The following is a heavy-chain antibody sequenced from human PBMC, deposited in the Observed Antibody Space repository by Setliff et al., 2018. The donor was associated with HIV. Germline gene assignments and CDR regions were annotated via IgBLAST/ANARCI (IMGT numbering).Heavy chain of an antibody. Sequence: SETLSLTCTVSGGSISSGSFFWSWLRQPAGKALEWIGHIYTSGSANYNPSLKSRVTMSVDTSKNQFSLKLGSVTAADTAVYYCARNFYVWGSYKFDPWGQGTLVTVSS. D-gene: IGHD3-16*01. V-gene: IGHV4-61*09. J-gene: IGHJ5*02. CDR1: GGSISSGSFF. CDR3: ARNFYVWGSYKFDP. CDR2: IYTSGSA.